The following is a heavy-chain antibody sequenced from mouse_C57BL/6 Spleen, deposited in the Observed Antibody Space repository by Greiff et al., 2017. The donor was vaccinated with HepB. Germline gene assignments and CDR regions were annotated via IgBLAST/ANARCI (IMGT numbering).Heavy chain of an antibody. CDR3: ARGAYYGSSHWYFDV. D-gene: IGHD1-1*01. Sequence: EVQLQQSGPELVKPGDSVKISCKASGYSFTSYFMNWVMQSHGKSLEWIGRINPYNGDTFYNQKFKGKATLTVDKSSSTAHMELRSLTSEDSAVYYCARGAYYGSSHWYFDVWGTGTTVTVSS. V-gene: IGHV1-20*01. CDR2: INPYNGDT. J-gene: IGHJ1*03. CDR1: GYSFTSYF.